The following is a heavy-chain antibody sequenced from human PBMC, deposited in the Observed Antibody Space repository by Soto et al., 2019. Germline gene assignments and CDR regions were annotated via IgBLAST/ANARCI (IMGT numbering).Heavy chain of an antibody. CDR1: GFTFSSYT. V-gene: IGHV3-23*01. J-gene: IGHJ4*02. D-gene: IGHD3-10*01. Sequence: PGGSLRLACTASGFTFSSYTMSWVRQAPGEGLEWVSAISGTSANTYYADSVRGRFAISRDNSKNTLYLQMNSLRAEDTAVYYCAKDRLDLIYGQFHYWGQGTLVTVSS. CDR3: AKDRLDLIYGQFHY. CDR2: ISGTSANT.